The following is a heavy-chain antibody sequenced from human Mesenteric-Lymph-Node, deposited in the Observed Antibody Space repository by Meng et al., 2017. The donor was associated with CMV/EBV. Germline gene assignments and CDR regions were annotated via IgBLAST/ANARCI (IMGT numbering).Heavy chain of an antibody. CDR2: IYYSGST. J-gene: IGHJ4*02. CDR1: GGSISSGGYF. CDR3: ARGRAREYCSGGRCYSSAD. D-gene: IGHD2-15*01. Sequence: SETLSPTCTVSGGSISSGGYFWSWIRQHPGKGLEWIGYIYYSGSTYYNPSLKSRVTISGDTSKNQFSLKLSSVTAADTAVYYCARGRAREYCSGGRCYSSADWGQGTLVTVSS. V-gene: IGHV4-31*03.